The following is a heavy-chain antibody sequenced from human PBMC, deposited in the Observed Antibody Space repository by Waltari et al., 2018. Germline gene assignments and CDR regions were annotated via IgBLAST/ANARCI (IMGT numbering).Heavy chain of an antibody. CDR3: ARCMDY. Sequence: ELQLVESGGGLIQPGGSLRFSCAGSGLPVGSNQMSWVRQAPGKGRNWFSVTFRGGITYYADTSKSRFTISIDNLKTTLYAQYNSVRAGDTAVYDCARCMDYWGKGTLVTVSS. CDR1: GLPVGSNQ. V-gene: IGHV3-53*01. CDR2: TFRGGIT. J-gene: IGHJ4*02.